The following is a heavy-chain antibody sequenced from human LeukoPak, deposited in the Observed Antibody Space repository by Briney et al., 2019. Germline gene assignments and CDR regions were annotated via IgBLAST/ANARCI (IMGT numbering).Heavy chain of an antibody. CDR3: AKDQWEALY. D-gene: IGHD3-10*01. Sequence: PRGSLRLSCAASGVTFSNDGLSWGRQGPGEGVEWGLCVSSRVDGTYYADSVKGRFTISTDNSKNTLYLKMSTVRAEDTAVYSCAKDQWEALYWGQGPLVPVSS. J-gene: IGHJ1*01. V-gene: IGHV3-23*01. CDR1: GVTFSNDG. CDR2: VSSRVDGT.